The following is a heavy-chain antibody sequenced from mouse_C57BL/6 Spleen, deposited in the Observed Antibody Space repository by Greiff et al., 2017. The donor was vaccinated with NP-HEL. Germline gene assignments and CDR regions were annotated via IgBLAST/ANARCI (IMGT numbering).Heavy chain of an antibody. V-gene: IGHV3-6*01. Sequence: ESGPGLVKPSQSLSLTCSVTGYSITSGYYWNWIRQFPGNKLEWMGYISYDGSNNYNPSLKNRISITRDTSKNQFFLKLNSVTTEDTATYYCARDLYSKDAMDYWGQGTSVTVSS. D-gene: IGHD2-5*01. J-gene: IGHJ4*01. CDR1: GYSITSGYY. CDR2: ISYDGSN. CDR3: ARDLYSKDAMDY.